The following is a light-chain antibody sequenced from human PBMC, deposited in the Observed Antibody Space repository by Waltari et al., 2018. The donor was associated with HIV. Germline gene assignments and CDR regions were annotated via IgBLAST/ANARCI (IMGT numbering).Light chain of an antibody. CDR3: ASWDDNLNSWL. Sequence: QSVVTHPPPASGTPGRSVTFHFSATNSKLGRTNVYCYQYLPGTAHKLLIYKNNQRPSGVPDGFSGSKSDTSASLAISGLRSEDEADYYCASWDDNLNSWLFGGVTKLTVL. J-gene: IGLJ3*02. CDR2: KNN. CDR1: NSKLGRTN. V-gene: IGLV1-47*01.